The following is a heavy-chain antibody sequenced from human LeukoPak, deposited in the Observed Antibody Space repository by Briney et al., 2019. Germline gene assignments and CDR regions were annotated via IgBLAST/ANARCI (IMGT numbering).Heavy chain of an antibody. D-gene: IGHD2-2*01. Sequence: GASVKVSCKASGYTFTGYYMHWVRQAPGQGLEWMGRINPNSGGTNYAQKFQGRVTMTRDTSISTAYMELSRLRSDDTAVYYCARGSRYCSSTSCYAGTWYYYYYGMDVWGQGTTVTVSS. V-gene: IGHV1-2*06. CDR2: INPNSGGT. J-gene: IGHJ6*02. CDR1: GYTFTGYY. CDR3: ARGSRYCSSTSCYAGTWYYYYYGMDV.